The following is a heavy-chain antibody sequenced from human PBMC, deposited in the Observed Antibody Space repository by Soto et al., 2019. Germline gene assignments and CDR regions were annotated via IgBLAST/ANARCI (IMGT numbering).Heavy chain of an antibody. CDR3: TREIEQPGEALFDY. V-gene: IGHV3-49*03. CDR2: IRSKAYGGTT. D-gene: IGHD3-10*01. J-gene: IGHJ4*02. CDR1: GFTFGDYA. Sequence: PGGSLRLSCTASGFTFGDYAMSWFRQAPGKGLEWVGFIRSKAYGGTTEYAASVKGRFTISRDDSKSIAYLQMNSLKTEDTAVYYCTREIEQPGEALFDYWGQGTLVTVSS.